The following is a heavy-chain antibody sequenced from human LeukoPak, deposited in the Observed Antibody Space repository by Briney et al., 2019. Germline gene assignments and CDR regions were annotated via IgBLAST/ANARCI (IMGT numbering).Heavy chain of an antibody. CDR2: IIPIFGTA. CDR3: ARGGYGGNSDFDY. D-gene: IGHD4-23*01. J-gene: IGHJ4*02. V-gene: IGHV1-69*13. CDR1: GGTFSSYA. Sequence: ASVKVSCKASGGTFSSYAISWVRQAPGQGLGWMGGIIPIFGTANYAQKFQGRVTITADESTSTAYMELSSLRSEDTAVYYCARGGYGGNSDFDYWGQGTLVTVSS.